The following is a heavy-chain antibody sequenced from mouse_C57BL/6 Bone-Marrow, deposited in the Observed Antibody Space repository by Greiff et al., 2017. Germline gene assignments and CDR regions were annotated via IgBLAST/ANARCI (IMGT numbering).Heavy chain of an antibody. J-gene: IGHJ1*03. CDR3: ASSSTTVRDWYFDV. D-gene: IGHD1-1*01. CDR1: GFNIKNTY. CDR2: IDPATGNT. Sequence: VQLQQSVAELVRPGASVTLSCTASGFNIKNTYMHWVKQRPEQGLEWIGRIDPATGNTKYAPKFQGKATITADTSSNTAYLQLSSLTSEDPALFYCASSSTTVRDWYFDVWGTGTTVTVSS. V-gene: IGHV14-3*01.